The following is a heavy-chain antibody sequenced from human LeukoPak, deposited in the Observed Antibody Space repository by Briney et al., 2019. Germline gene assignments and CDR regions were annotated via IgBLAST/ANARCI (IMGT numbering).Heavy chain of an antibody. Sequence: GGSLRLSCAASGFTFSSYAMHWVSQAPGKGLEWVAVIYNGGSTYYADSVKGRFTISRDNPKNTLYLQTNSLRAEDTAAYYCARGSEYSSSPPPGDYWGQGTLVTASS. D-gene: IGHD6-6*01. CDR1: GFTFSSYA. V-gene: IGHV3-53*01. CDR3: ARGSEYSSSPPPGDY. CDR2: IYNGGST. J-gene: IGHJ4*02.